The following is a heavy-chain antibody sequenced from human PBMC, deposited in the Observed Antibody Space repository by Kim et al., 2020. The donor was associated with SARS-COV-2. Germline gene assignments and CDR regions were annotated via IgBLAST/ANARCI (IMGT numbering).Heavy chain of an antibody. Sequence: GGSLRLSCSASGFTFSSYAMHWVRQAPGKGLEYVSAISSNGGSTYYADSVKGRFTISRDNSKNTLYLQMSSLRAEDTAVYYCVKELGGTLLSPGDYWGQGTLVTVSS. J-gene: IGHJ4*02. CDR1: GFTFSSYA. CDR3: VKELGGTLLSPGDY. D-gene: IGHD3-16*01. V-gene: IGHV3-64D*06. CDR2: ISSNGGST.